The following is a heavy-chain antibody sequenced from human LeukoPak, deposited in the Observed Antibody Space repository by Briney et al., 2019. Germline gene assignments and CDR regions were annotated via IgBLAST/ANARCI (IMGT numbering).Heavy chain of an antibody. CDR2: INPNSGGT. CDR1: GYTFTAYY. V-gene: IGHV1-2*02. CDR3: AGHMDYSAISDY. J-gene: IGHJ4*02. D-gene: IGHD3/OR15-3a*01. Sequence: ASVKVSCKASGYTFTAYYLHWVRQAPGQGLEWMGWINPNSGGTNYAQKFQGRVTMTRDTAISTAYMDLRGLTSDDTAVYYCAGHMDYSAISDYWGQGTLVIVSS.